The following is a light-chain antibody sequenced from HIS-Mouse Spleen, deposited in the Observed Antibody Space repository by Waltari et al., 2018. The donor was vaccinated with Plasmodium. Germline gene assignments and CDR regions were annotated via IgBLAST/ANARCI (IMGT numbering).Light chain of an antibody. V-gene: IGKV1-39*01. CDR1: QSISNY. CDR2: AAS. CDR3: QQSYSTWT. J-gene: IGKJ1*01. Sequence: DIQMTQSPSSLSASVGDRVTITCRASQSISNYLNWYQQKPGKAPKLLIYAASSLQSGVPSRFSGSGSGTDFTLTISSLQPEDFATYYWQQSYSTWTFGQGTKVEIK.